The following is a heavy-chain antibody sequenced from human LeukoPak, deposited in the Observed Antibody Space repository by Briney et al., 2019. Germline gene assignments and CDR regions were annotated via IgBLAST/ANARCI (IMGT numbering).Heavy chain of an antibody. CDR3: ARGRGYYDSSGYFND. Sequence: ASVKVSCTASGYTFTGYYMHWVRQAPGQGLEWMGWINPNSGGTNYAQKFQGRVTMTRDTSISTAYMELSRLRSDDTAVYYCARGRGYYDSSGYFNDWGQGTLVTVSS. CDR1: GYTFTGYY. CDR2: INPNSGGT. J-gene: IGHJ4*02. V-gene: IGHV1-2*02. D-gene: IGHD3-22*01.